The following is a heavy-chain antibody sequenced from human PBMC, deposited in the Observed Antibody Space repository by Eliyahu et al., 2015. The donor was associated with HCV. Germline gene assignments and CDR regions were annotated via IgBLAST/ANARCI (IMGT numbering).Heavy chain of an antibody. CDR3: ARLSQYYDFWSGYSRDYGMDV. CDR2: SGST. D-gene: IGHD3-3*01. J-gene: IGHJ6*01. Sequence: SGSTNYNPSLKSRVTISVDTSKNQFSLKLSSVTAADTAVYYCARLSQYYDFWSGYSRDYGMDVWGQGTTVTVSS. V-gene: IGHV4-59*01.